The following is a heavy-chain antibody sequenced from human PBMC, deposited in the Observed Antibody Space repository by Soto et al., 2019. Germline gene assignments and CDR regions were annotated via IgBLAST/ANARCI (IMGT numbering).Heavy chain of an antibody. CDR3: ASTRAWQWLVPYY. CDR2: INAGNGNT. CDR1: GYTFTSYA. D-gene: IGHD6-19*01. J-gene: IGHJ4*02. Sequence: QVQLVQSGAEVKKPGASVKVSCKASGYTFTSYAIHWVRQAPGQRLEGMGWINAGNGNTKYSQRFQGRVTITRDTSASTAYMELSSLRSEDTAVYYCASTRAWQWLVPYYWGQGTLVTVSS. V-gene: IGHV1-3*01.